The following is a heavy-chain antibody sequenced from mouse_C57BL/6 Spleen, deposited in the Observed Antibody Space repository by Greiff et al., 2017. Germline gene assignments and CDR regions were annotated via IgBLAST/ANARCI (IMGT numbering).Heavy chain of an antibody. CDR1: GYTFTSYW. Sequence: QVQLQQPGAELVRPGSSVKLSCKASGYTFTSYWMHWVKQRPLQGLEWIGNIDPSDSETHYNQKFKDKATLTVDKSSSTAYMQLSSLTSEVSAVYYCARGDGSSLLDYWGQGTTLTVSS. V-gene: IGHV1-52*01. CDR3: ARGDGSSLLDY. CDR2: IDPSDSET. D-gene: IGHD1-1*01. J-gene: IGHJ2*01.